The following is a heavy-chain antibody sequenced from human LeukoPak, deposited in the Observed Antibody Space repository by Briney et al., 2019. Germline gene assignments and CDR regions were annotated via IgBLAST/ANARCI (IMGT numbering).Heavy chain of an antibody. CDR2: INPHSGGT. CDR1: GFTFSSHY. Sequence: ASVKVSCKASGFTFSSHYIHWVRQAPGQGLEWMGYINPHSGGTSSPQKFQGRVTMTTDTSISAVYMELSSLTSDDTAMYYYVREGNELLSKNFDYWGQGSLVTVSS. D-gene: IGHD2-21*02. CDR3: VREGNELLSKNFDY. V-gene: IGHV1-2*02. J-gene: IGHJ4*02.